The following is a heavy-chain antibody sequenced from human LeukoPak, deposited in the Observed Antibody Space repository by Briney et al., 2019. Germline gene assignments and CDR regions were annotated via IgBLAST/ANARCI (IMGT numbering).Heavy chain of an antibody. CDR2: IRYDGSNK. V-gene: IGHV3-30*02. CDR3: AKGRLGSGSYSWYFDL. CDR1: GFTFSSYG. Sequence: LPGGSLRLSCAASGFTFSSYGMHWVRQAPGKGLEWVAFIRYDGSNKYYADSVKGRFTISRDNSKNTLYLQMNSLRAEDTAVYYCAKGRLGSGSYSWYFDLWGRGTLVTVSS. J-gene: IGHJ2*01. D-gene: IGHD3-10*01.